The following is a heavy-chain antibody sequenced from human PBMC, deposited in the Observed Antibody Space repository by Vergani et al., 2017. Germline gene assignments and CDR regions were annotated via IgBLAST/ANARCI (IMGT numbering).Heavy chain of an antibody. J-gene: IGHJ4*02. V-gene: IGHV3-30*02. CDR3: ARDLAYCHEGSCAL. Sequence: QVQLVQSGGGVVQPGGSLTLSCVASGFTFTRYGMPWVRQAPGKGLEWVAYVLFDGSNEYYADSVKGRFIVSRDNSNDALYLQMNSLRTDDTAVYYCARDLAYCHEGSCALWGQGSVVTVSS. CDR1: GFTFTRYG. CDR2: VLFDGSNE. D-gene: IGHD2-15*01.